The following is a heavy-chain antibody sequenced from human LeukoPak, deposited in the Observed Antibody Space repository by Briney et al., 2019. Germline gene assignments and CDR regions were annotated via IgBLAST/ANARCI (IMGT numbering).Heavy chain of an antibody. Sequence: GGSLRLSCAASEFTFSSYAMHWVRQAPGKGLEWVALVSYDGSDKYYADSVKGRFTISRDNSKNTLYLQMNSLRGEDTAVYYCAKAHLLDWLLPFNYWGQGTLVTVSS. J-gene: IGHJ4*02. CDR2: VSYDGSDK. V-gene: IGHV3-30*18. CDR1: EFTFSSYA. CDR3: AKAHLLDWLLPFNY. D-gene: IGHD3/OR15-3a*01.